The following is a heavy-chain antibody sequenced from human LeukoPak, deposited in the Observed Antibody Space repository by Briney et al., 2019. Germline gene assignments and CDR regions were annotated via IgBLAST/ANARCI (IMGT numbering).Heavy chain of an antibody. D-gene: IGHD6-13*01. CDR2: INHSGST. CDR1: GGSIRSYY. Sequence: SETLSLTCTVSGGSIRSYYWSWIRQPPGKGLEWIGEINHSGSTNYNPSLKSRVTISIDTSKNQFSLEMSSVTAADTAVYYCARGRGARSSRWYNWFDPWGQGTLVTVSS. V-gene: IGHV4-34*01. J-gene: IGHJ5*02. CDR3: ARGRGARSSRWYNWFDP.